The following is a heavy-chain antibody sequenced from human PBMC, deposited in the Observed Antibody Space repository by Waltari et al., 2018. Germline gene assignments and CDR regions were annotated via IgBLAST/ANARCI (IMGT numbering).Heavy chain of an antibody. CDR1: GGSLRRGSY. J-gene: IGHJ3*02. V-gene: IGHV4-38-2*01. CDR3: ASDLGGTAVATDAFDI. D-gene: IGHD6-19*01. CDR2: VSHSGST. Sequence: QVQLQQSGPGQVKSSETLSLTCAVSGGSLRRGSYWGWSRQPLGKGLEWIGSVSHSGSTYYNPSLKSRVTISIHMSKHQFSLELRSVTAADTAVYFCASDLGGTAVATDAFDIWGQGTMVIVSS.